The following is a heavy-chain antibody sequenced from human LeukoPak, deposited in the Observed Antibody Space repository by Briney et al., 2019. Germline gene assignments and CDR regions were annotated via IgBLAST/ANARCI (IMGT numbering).Heavy chain of an antibody. J-gene: IGHJ4*02. D-gene: IGHD3-10*01. CDR1: GFTFSNYW. CDR3: ARGWFGPDY. CDR2: INSDGSST. Sequence: QSGGSLRLSCAASGFTFSNYWMRWVRQAPGKGLVWVSRINSDGSSTTYADSVKGRFTTSRDNAKNTLYLQMNSLRGEDTAVYYCARGWFGPDYWGLGTLVTVSS. V-gene: IGHV3-74*01.